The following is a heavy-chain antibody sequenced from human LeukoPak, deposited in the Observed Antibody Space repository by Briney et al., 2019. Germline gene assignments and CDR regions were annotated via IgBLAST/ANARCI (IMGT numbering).Heavy chain of an antibody. CDR1: GYTFTGYY. Sequence: GASVKVSCKASGYTFTGYYFHWVRQAPGQGLEWMGWINPNTAGTNYAQKFLGGVTLTWDTAISTAYMELNRLTSDATAVYYCATSAGDYRAGHYYYMGVWGKGTSVTVSS. J-gene: IGHJ6*03. V-gene: IGHV1-2*02. CDR2: INPNTAGT. CDR3: ATSAGDYRAGHYYYMGV. D-gene: IGHD4-11*01.